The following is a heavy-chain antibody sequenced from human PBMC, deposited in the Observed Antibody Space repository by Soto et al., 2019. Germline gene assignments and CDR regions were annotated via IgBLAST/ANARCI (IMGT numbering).Heavy chain of an antibody. J-gene: IGHJ5*02. Sequence: QVQLQESGPGLVKPSQTLSLTCTVSGGSISSGDYYWSWIRQPPGKGLEWIGYIYHSGSTYYNPSPXSXXTISVDTPKNQFSLKLSSVTAADTAVYYCARERPDGARLDPWGQGTLVTVSS. CDR1: GGSISSGDYY. V-gene: IGHV4-30-4*01. CDR2: IYHSGST. D-gene: IGHD6-6*01. CDR3: ARERPDGARLDP.